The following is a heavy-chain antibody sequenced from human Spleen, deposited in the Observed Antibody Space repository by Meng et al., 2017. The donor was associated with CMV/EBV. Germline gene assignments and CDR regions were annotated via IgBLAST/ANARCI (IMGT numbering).Heavy chain of an antibody. V-gene: IGHV4-34*01. CDR1: GGPSGAYS. J-gene: IGHJ5*02. CDR2: IKDSGTT. CDR3: ARGIVVVPAALGWFDP. D-gene: IGHD2-2*01. Sequence: YGGPSGAYSWSKIRLPPGKGLDGIWGIKDSGTTHYNPYLKSRVTQSVDTSKNQSSMKLSSVTAADTAVYYFARGIVVVPAALGWFDPWGQGTLVTVSS.